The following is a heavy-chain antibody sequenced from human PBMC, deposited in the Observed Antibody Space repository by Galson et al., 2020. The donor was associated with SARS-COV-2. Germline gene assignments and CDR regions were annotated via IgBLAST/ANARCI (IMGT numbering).Heavy chain of an antibody. CDR1: GFAFSDYT. J-gene: IGHJ4*02. CDR3: AGWDDLVLLLEY. D-gene: IGHD3-9*01. CDR2: ISSSSTTI. Sequence: GGSLRLSCATSGFAFSDYTMNWVRQAPGKGLEWISYISSSSTTISYADSVKGRFTVSRDNDKNSKFLQMKSLRVEDTAVYFCAGWDDLVLLLEYWGQGALVTVSS. V-gene: IGHV3-48*01.